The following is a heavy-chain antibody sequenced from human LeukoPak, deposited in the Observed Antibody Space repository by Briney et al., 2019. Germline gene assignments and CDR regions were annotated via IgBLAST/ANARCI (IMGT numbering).Heavy chain of an antibody. Sequence: NPSETLSLTCTVSGGSISSYYWSWIRQPPGKGLEWIGYIYYSGSTNYNPSLKSRVTISVDTSKNQFSLKLSSVTAADTAVYYCARGGNYYGSGSYSLDYWGQGTLVTVSS. V-gene: IGHV4-59*01. J-gene: IGHJ4*02. CDR2: IYYSGST. D-gene: IGHD3-10*01. CDR3: ARGGNYYGSGSYSLDY. CDR1: GGSISSYY.